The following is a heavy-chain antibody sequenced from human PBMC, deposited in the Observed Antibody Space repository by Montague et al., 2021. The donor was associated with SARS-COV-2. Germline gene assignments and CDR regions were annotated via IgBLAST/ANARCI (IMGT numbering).Heavy chain of an antibody. CDR3: ARSSCYACCHDS. J-gene: IGHJ4*02. V-gene: IGHV3-30-3*01. Sequence: SLRLSCAVSGFTFSSYAMHWVRQAPGKGLEWVAVISYDGSNKYYADSVKGRFTISRDNSKNTLYLQMNSLRAEDTAVYYCARSSCYACCHDSWGQGTLVTVSS. D-gene: IGHD2-2*01. CDR1: GFTFSSYA. CDR2: ISYDGSNK.